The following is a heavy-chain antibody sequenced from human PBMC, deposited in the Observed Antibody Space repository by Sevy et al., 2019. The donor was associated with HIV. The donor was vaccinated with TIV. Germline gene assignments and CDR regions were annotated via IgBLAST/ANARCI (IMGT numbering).Heavy chain of an antibody. D-gene: IGHD6-19*01. V-gene: IGHV3-30*18. J-gene: IGHJ4*02. CDR2: ISYDGSNK. Sequence: GGSLRLSCAASGFTFSSYGMHWVRQAPGKGLEWVAVISYDGSNKYYADSVKGRFTISRDNSKNTLYLQMNSLRAEDTAVYYCAKDRASDSSGWSRFGYWGQGTLVTVSS. CDR3: AKDRASDSSGWSRFGY. CDR1: GFTFSSYG.